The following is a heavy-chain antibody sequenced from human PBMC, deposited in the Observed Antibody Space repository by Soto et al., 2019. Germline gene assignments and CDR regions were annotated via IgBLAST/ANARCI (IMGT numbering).Heavy chain of an antibody. Sequence: ASVKVSCKASGYTFTGYYMHWVRQAPGQGLEGVGWINPNSGGTNYAQKFQGWVTMTRDTSISTAYLELSMLRSEDTAVYYCASARLPWGGFLESLYEYYWLDPWGQGNLVTVCS. D-gene: IGHD3-3*01. CDR1: GYTFTGYY. J-gene: IGHJ5*02. V-gene: IGHV1-2*04. CDR3: ASARLPWGGFLESLYEYYWLDP. CDR2: INPNSGGT.